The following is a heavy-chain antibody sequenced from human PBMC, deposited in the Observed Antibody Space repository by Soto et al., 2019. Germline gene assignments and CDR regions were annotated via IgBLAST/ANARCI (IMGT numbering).Heavy chain of an antibody. CDR1: GYTFAPYH. CDR3: ARQAGLRSPNWFDP. D-gene: IGHD4-17*01. CDR2: ISPCNGDT. Sequence: ASVKVSCKASGYTFAPYHIHWVRQAPGQGLEWMGIISPCNGDTDYPQKWRGRVTLTRDTSTTTVYMELSSLRSEDTAVYYCARQAGLRSPNWFDPWGQGTLVTVSS. V-gene: IGHV1-46*04. J-gene: IGHJ5*02.